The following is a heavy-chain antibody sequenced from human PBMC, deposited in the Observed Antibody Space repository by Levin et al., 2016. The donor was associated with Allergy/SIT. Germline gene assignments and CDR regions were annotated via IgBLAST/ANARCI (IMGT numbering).Heavy chain of an antibody. CDR1: GDSVGGGPYS. D-gene: IGHD4-17*01. V-gene: IGHV4-30-2*01. CDR3: VRQISDYGAGY. J-gene: IGHJ4*02. Sequence: SETLSLTCAVSGDSVGGGPYSWTWIRQPPGKGLEWIGYIYHTGHTYINPALRSRVTTSVDRSNNQFSLKLTSVTAADTSVYYCVRQISDYGAGYWGQGTLVTVSS. CDR2: IYHTGHT.